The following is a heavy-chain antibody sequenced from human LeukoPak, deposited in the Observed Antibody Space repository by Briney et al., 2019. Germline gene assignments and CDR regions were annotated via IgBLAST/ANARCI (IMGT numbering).Heavy chain of an antibody. CDR1: GGSFSGYY. J-gene: IGHJ6*04. CDR3: ARGGTGGSGSYYTKYYYYYGMDV. Sequence: PSETLSLTCAVYGGSFSGYYWSWIGQPPGKGLEWIGEINHSGSTNYNPSLKSRVTISVDTSKNQFSLKLSSVTAADTAVYYCARGGTGGSGSYYTKYYYYYGMDVWGKGTTVTVSS. D-gene: IGHD3-10*01. CDR2: INHSGST. V-gene: IGHV4-34*01.